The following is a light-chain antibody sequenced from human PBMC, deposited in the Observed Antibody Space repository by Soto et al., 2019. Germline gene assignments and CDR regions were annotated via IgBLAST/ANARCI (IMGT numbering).Light chain of an antibody. CDR2: GNS. V-gene: IGLV1-40*01. Sequence: QSVLTQPPSVSGAPGQRVTISCTGSNSNIGAGYDVHWYQQLPGTAPKLLIYGNSNRPSGVPDRFSGSKSGTSASLAITGLQAEDEADYYCQSYDSSLSALYVFGTGTKVTVL. CDR3: QSYDSSLSALYV. CDR1: NSNIGAGYD. J-gene: IGLJ1*01.